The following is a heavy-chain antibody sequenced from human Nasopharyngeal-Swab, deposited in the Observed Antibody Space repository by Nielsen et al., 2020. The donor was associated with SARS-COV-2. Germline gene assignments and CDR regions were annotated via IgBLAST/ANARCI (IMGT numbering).Heavy chain of an antibody. CDR2: ISGSGGST. CDR1: GFTFSSYA. CDR3: AKDRGYCSGGSCYKFDY. J-gene: IGHJ4*02. Sequence: GESLKISCAASGFTFSSYAMSWVRQAPGKGLERVSAISGSGGSTYYADSVKGRFTISRDNSKNTLYLQMNSLRAEDTAVYYCAKDRGYCSGGSCYKFDYWGQGTLVTVSS. D-gene: IGHD2-15*01. V-gene: IGHV3-23*01.